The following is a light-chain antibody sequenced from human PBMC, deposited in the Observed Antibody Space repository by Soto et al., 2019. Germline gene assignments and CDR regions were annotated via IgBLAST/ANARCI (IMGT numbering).Light chain of an antibody. Sequence: EIVMTQSPATLSVSPGERATLSCRASQSVSSDLAWYHQTPGQAPRILIYGASTRETGIPATFNCSGAGTECTRSINSLQSEDFAVYYCLQYNNSPRTFRQGTKVDIK. CDR2: GAS. V-gene: IGKV3-15*01. CDR1: QSVSSD. J-gene: IGKJ1*01. CDR3: LQYNNSPRT.